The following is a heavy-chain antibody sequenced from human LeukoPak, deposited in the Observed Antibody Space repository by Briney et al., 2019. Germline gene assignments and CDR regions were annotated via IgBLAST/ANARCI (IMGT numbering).Heavy chain of an antibody. Sequence: GGSLRLSCAASGFTFSSYAMSWVRQAPGKGLEWVSGISGSGDSTYYGDSVKGRFAISRDHSKNTLYLQMNSLRAEDTAVYYCAKVRASSGWYGGFDYWGQGTLVTVSS. CDR2: ISGSGDST. V-gene: IGHV3-23*01. J-gene: IGHJ4*02. D-gene: IGHD6-19*01. CDR1: GFTFSSYA. CDR3: AKVRASSGWYGGFDY.